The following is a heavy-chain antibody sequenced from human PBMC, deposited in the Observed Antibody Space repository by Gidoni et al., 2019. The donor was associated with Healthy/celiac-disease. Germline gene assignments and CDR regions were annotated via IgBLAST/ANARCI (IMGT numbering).Heavy chain of an antibody. Sequence: QVQLVQSGAEVKKPGASVKVSCQVSGYTLTELSIHWVRQAPGKGLEWMGGFDPEDGETIYAQMFQGRVTMTEDTSTDTAYMELSSLRSEDTAVYYCATVVGAITGTPRNFHYYYGMDVWGQGTTVTVSS. V-gene: IGHV1-24*01. CDR1: GYTLTELS. CDR3: ATVVGAITGTPRNFHYYYGMDV. D-gene: IGHD1-20*01. CDR2: FDPEDGET. J-gene: IGHJ6*02.